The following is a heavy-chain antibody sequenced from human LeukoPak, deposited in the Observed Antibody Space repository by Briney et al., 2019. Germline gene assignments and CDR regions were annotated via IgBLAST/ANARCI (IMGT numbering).Heavy chain of an antibody. CDR1: GFSFSTYE. J-gene: IGHJ4*02. CDR3: ARGGLKLSSNTDY. D-gene: IGHD1-26*01. Sequence: HPGGSLRLSCAASGFSFSTYESHWVRHAPGKGLEWVSYISASGQTIYYADSVRGRFTISRDNTKNSLYLQMNSLRAEDTAVYYCARGGLKLSSNTDYWGQGTLVTVSS. CDR2: ISASGQTI. V-gene: IGHV3-48*03.